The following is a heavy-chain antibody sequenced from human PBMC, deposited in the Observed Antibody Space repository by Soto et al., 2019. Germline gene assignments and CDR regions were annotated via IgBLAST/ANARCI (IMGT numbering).Heavy chain of an antibody. CDR2: IWSDGSNK. D-gene: IGHD2-8*01. CDR1: GFTFNNYG. J-gene: IGHJ5*02. V-gene: IGHV3-33*01. Sequence: QVQLVESGGGVVQPGRSVRLSCTASGFTFNNYGMHWVRQAPGKGLEWVTGIWSDGSNKYYTDSVKGRFTISRDNSKNTLYLQMNSLRVEDTAMYYCASDPGDLLTMYTTNNWFDPWGQGTLVTVSS. CDR3: ASDPGDLLTMYTTNNWFDP.